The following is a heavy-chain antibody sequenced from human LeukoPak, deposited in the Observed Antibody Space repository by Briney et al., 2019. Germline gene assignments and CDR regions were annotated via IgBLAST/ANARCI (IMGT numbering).Heavy chain of an antibody. Sequence: GESLKISCKGSGYSFTSYWIGWVRQMPGKGLEWMGIIYPGDSDTRYSPSSQGQVTISADKSISTAYLQWSSLKASDTAMYYCARRGDSSGYYYWFDPWSQGTLVTVSS. J-gene: IGHJ5*02. CDR2: IYPGDSDT. D-gene: IGHD3-22*01. CDR1: GYSFTSYW. V-gene: IGHV5-51*01. CDR3: ARRGDSSGYYYWFDP.